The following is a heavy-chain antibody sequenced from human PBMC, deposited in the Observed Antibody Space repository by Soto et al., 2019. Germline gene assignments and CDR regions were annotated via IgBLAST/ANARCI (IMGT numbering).Heavy chain of an antibody. D-gene: IGHD2-21*02. J-gene: IGHJ4*02. CDR1: AFRFSSYW. CDR3: VRSPYCGGDCYPVSFFDY. Sequence: SGGSLRLACAASAFRFSSYWMSWVRQPPGKGLEWVSSISSANTRIFYAGSVKGCFTISRDHASNSVSLQMNSLRADDTAVYYCVRSPYCGGDCYPVSFFDYWGQGTLVTVSS. V-gene: IGHV3-21*01. CDR2: ISSANTRI.